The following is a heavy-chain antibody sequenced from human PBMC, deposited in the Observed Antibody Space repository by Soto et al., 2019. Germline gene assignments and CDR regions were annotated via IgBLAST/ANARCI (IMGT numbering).Heavy chain of an antibody. CDR1: GDSISSNS. V-gene: IGHV4-30-4*08. D-gene: IGHD3-10*02. CDR3: ARYLRALDY. Sequence: PSETLSLTCVVSGDSISSNSWAWIRQPPGKGLEWIGYIYYSGSTYYNPSLKSRVTISVDTSKNQFSLKLSSVTAADTAVYYCARYLRALDYWGQGTLVTVSS. CDR2: IYYSGST. J-gene: IGHJ4*02.